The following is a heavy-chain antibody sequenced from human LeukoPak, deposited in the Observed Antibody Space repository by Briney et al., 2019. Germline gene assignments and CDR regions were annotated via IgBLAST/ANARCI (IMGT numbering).Heavy chain of an antibody. Sequence: GGSLRLSCAASGFTFSSYWMHWVRQAPGKGLVWVSRINSDGSSTSYADSVKGRFTISRDNAKNTLHLQMNSLRAEDTAVYYCARPGSGDDALDIWGQGTMVTVSS. CDR3: ARPGSGDDALDI. J-gene: IGHJ3*02. V-gene: IGHV3-74*01. CDR1: GFTFSSYW. CDR2: INSDGSST. D-gene: IGHD2-15*01.